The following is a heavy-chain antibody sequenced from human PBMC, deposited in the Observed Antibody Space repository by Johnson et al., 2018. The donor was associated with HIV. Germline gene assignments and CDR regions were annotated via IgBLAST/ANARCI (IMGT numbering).Heavy chain of an antibody. V-gene: IGHV3-23*04. CDR1: GFTFSSYA. CDR2: ISGSGGST. CDR3: ARDSTPWGGDYVGYAFDI. J-gene: IGHJ3*02. Sequence: VQLVESGGVVVQPGRSLRLSCAASGFTFSSYAMSWVRQAPGKGLEWVSAISGSGGSTYYADSVKGRLTISRDNSKNTLYLQMSSLRADDTAVYFWARDSTPWGGDYVGYAFDIWGQGTMVTVSS. D-gene: IGHD4-17*01.